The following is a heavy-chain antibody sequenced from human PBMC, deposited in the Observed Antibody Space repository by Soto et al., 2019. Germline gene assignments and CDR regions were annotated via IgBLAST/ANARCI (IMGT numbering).Heavy chain of an antibody. Sequence: PGGSLRLSCAASGFTFSSYAMHWVRQAPGKGLEWVAVISYDGSNKYYADSVKGRFTISRDNSKNTLYLQMNSLRAEDTAVYYCARLGTIFGVVITFDYWGQGTLVTVSS. CDR2: ISYDGSNK. CDR1: GFTFSSYA. J-gene: IGHJ4*02. CDR3: ARLGTIFGVVITFDY. D-gene: IGHD3-3*01. V-gene: IGHV3-30-3*01.